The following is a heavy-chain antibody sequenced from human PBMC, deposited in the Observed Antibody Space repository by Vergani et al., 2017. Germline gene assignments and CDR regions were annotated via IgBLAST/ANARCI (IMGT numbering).Heavy chain of an antibody. CDR3: ARRGYSGYDIDY. J-gene: IGHJ4*02. D-gene: IGHD5-12*01. V-gene: IGHV4-4*09. CDR1: GGSISSYY. CDR2: IYTSGST. Sequence: QVQLQESGPGLVKPSETLSLTCTVSGGSISSYYWSWIRQPPGKGLEWIGYIYTSGSTNYNPSLKSRVTISVDTSKNQFSLKLSSVTAADTAVYYCARRGYSGYDIDYWGQGTLVTVSS.